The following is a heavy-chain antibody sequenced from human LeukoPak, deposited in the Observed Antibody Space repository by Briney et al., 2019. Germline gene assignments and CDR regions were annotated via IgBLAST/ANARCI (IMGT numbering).Heavy chain of an antibody. Sequence: GGSLRLSCAASGFAFSSSWMSWVCQAPGKGLQCVANIKKDGSEKNYVDSVKGRFTISRDNAKNSLYLEMSSLRDEDTAVYYCATSWALAAWGQATLVTVSS. CDR2: IKKDGSEK. CDR3: ATSWALAA. D-gene: IGHD3-16*01. J-gene: IGHJ5*02. CDR1: GFAFSSSW. V-gene: IGHV3-7*01.